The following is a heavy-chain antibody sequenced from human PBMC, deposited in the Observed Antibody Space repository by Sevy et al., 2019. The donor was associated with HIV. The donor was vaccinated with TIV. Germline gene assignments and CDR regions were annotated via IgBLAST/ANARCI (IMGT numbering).Heavy chain of an antibody. J-gene: IGHJ6*02. V-gene: IGHV3-30*03. CDR3: ATSLRSYLEWFLGLGDYYYGMDV. CDR2: ISYDGSNK. Sequence: GGSLRLSCAASGFTFSSYGMHWVRQAPGKGLEWVAVISYDGSNKYYADSVKGRFTISRDNSKNTLYLQMNSLRAEDTAVYYCATSLRSYLEWFLGLGDYYYGMDVWGQGTTVTVSS. D-gene: IGHD3-3*01. CDR1: GFTFSSYG.